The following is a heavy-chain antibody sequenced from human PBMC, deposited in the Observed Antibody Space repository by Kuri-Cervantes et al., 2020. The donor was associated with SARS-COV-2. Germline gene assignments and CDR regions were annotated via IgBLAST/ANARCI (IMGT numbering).Heavy chain of an antibody. CDR1: GFTFSSYD. J-gene: IGHJ3*02. CDR2: ISYDGSNK. CDR3: AKVRGSGWYRAFDI. D-gene: IGHD6-19*01. Sequence: GGPLRLSCAASGFTFSSYDMHWVRQAPGKGLEWVAVISYDGSNKYYADSVKGRFTISRDNSKNTLYLQMNSLRAEDTAVYYCAKVRGSGWYRAFDIWGQGTMVTVSS. V-gene: IGHV3-30*18.